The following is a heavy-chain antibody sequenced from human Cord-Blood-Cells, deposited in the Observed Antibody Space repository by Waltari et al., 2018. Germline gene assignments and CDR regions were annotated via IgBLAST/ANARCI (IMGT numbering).Heavy chain of an antibody. CDR2: IWYDGSNK. D-gene: IGHD4-4*01. J-gene: IGHJ4*02. CDR3: ARDPNRSTVTLDY. V-gene: IGHV3-33*01. Sequence: QVQLVESGGGVVQPGRSLRLSCAASGFTFSSYGMPWVRQAPGKGLEWVAVIWYDGSNKYYADSVKGRFTISRDNSKNTLYLQMNSLRAEDTAVYYCARDPNRSTVTLDYWGQGTLVTVSS. CDR1: GFTFSSYG.